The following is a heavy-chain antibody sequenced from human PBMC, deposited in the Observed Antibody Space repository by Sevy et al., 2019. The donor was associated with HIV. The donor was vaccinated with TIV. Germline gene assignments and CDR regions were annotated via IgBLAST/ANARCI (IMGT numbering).Heavy chain of an antibody. V-gene: IGHV1-18*01. CDR1: GYTFTSYG. D-gene: IGHD3-3*01. J-gene: IGHJ6*02. CDR3: ARDDLLEWLFYNWGTNKSIYGMDV. CDR2: ISAYNGNT. Sequence: ASVKVSCKASGYTFTSYGISWVRQAPGQGLEWMGWISAYNGNTNYAQKLQGRVTMTTDTSTRTAYMELRSLRSDDTDVYYWARDDLLEWLFYNWGTNKSIYGMDVWGQGTTVTVSS.